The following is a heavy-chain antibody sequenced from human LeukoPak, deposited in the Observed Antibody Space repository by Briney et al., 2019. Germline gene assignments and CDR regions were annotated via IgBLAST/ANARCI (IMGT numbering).Heavy chain of an antibody. CDR2: ISAYNGNT. CDR1: GYTFTSYG. CDR3: ARAARYSSSWYVDY. D-gene: IGHD6-13*01. J-gene: IGHJ4*02. Sequence: ASVKVSCKASGYTFTSYGISWVRQAPRQGLEWMGWISAYNGNTNYAQKLQGRVTMTTDTSTSTAYMELRSLRSDDTAVYYCARAARYSSSWYVDYWGQGTLVTVSS. V-gene: IGHV1-18*01.